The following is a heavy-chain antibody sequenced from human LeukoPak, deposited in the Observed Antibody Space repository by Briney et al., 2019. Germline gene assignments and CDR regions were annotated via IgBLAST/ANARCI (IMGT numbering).Heavy chain of an antibody. CDR1: GFTFSSYA. V-gene: IGHV3-30-3*01. Sequence: GGSLRLSCAASGFTFSSYAMHWVRQAPGKGLEWVAVISYDGSNKYYADSVKGRFTISRDNSKNTLYLQMNSLRAEDTAVYYCARPFQSLMAARPGYFDYWGQGTLVTVSS. D-gene: IGHD6-6*01. J-gene: IGHJ4*02. CDR2: ISYDGSNK. CDR3: ARPFQSLMAARPGYFDY.